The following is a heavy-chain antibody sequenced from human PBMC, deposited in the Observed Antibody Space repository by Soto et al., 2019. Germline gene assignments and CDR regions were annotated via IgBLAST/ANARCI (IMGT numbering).Heavy chain of an antibody. CDR2: MNPNSGNT. J-gene: IGHJ5*02. CDR1: GYTFTSYG. D-gene: IGHD3-22*01. V-gene: IGHV1-8*01. Sequence: ASVKVSCKASGYTFTSYGINWVRQATGQGLEWMGWMNPNSGNTGYAQKFQGRVTMTRNTSISTAYMELSSLRSEDTAVYYCARGRGLYYYDSSGSNWFDPWGQGTLVTVSS. CDR3: ARGRGLYYYDSSGSNWFDP.